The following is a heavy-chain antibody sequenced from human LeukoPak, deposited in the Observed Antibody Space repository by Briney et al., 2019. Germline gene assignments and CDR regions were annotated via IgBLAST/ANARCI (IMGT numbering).Heavy chain of an antibody. Sequence: SETLSLTCAVSGGSISSGGYSWSWIRQPPGKGLEWIGYIYHSGSTYYNPSLKSRVTISVDRSKNQFSLKLSSVTAADTAVYYCASIGYCSGGSCWDYWGQGTLVTVSS. V-gene: IGHV4-30-2*01. CDR1: GGSISSGGYS. J-gene: IGHJ4*02. D-gene: IGHD2-15*01. CDR2: IYHSGST. CDR3: ASIGYCSGGSCWDY.